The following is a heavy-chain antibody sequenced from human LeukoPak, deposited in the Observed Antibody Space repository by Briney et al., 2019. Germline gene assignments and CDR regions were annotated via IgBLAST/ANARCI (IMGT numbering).Heavy chain of an antibody. CDR3: TSAWQLDSQL. D-gene: IGHD6-13*01. CDR2: IRSKANSYAT. Sequence: PGGSRRLSCAASGSTFSGSAMHWVRQASGKGLEWVGRIRSKANSYATAYAASVKGRFTISRDDSKNTAYLQMNSLKTEDTAVYYCTSAWQLDSQLWGQGTLVSVSS. CDR1: GSTFSGSA. V-gene: IGHV3-73*01. J-gene: IGHJ4*02.